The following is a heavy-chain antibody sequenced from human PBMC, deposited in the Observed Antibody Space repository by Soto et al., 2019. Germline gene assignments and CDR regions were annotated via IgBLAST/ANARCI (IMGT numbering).Heavy chain of an antibody. CDR3: ARDRGAIRAVVTPEAFAI. CDR1: GFTFSSYG. J-gene: IGHJ3*02. CDR2: IWYDGSNK. Sequence: GGSLRLCCAASGFTFSSYGMHWVRQAPGKGLEWVAVIWYDGSNKYYADSVKGRFTISRDNSKNTLYLQMNSLRAEDTAVYYCARDRGAIRAVVTPEAFAIWGQGTMVTVSS. D-gene: IGHD2-15*01. V-gene: IGHV3-33*01.